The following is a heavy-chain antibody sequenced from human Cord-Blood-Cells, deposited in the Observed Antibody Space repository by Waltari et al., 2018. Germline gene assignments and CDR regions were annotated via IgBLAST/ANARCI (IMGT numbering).Heavy chain of an antibody. V-gene: IGHV4-39*01. CDR2: IYYSGST. CDR3: ARRGLLRLFDY. CDR1: GGSISSSSYY. J-gene: IGHJ4*02. Sequence: QLQLQESGPGLVKPSETLSLTCTVSGGSISSSSYYWGWIRQPPGKGLEWIGSIYYSGSTYYNPALKSRVTISVNTSKNQFSLKRSSVTAADTAVYYCARRGLLRLFDYWGQGTLVTVSS. D-gene: IGHD3-22*01.